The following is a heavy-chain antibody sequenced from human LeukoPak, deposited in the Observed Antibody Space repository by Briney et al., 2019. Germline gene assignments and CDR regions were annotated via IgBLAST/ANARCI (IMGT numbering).Heavy chain of an antibody. CDR1: AGSVSSYY. CDR3: AREANSLTARYWYFYL. V-gene: IGHV4-59*02. D-gene: IGHD2-21*01. CDR2: VYYSGST. J-gene: IGHJ2*01. Sequence: PSETLSLTCTVSAGSVSSYYWSWMRQSPGKGLEWIGYVYYSGSTNYNPALKSRVTISLDTSENQFSLKLSSVTAADTAVYYCAREANSLTARYWYFYLWVRGTQVTVSS.